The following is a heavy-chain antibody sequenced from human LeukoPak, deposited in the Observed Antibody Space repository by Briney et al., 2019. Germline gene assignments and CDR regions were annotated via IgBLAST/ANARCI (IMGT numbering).Heavy chain of an antibody. J-gene: IGHJ3*02. CDR1: GYTFTSYD. CDR2: MNPNSGNT. V-gene: IGHV1-8*01. Sequence: ASVKVSCKASGYTFTSYDINWVRQATGQGLEWMGWMNPNSGNTGYAQKFQGRVTMTRNTSISTAYMELSSLRSEDTAVYYCATQIALAAAGNPHAFDIWGQGTMVTVSS. D-gene: IGHD6-13*01. CDR3: ATQIALAAAGNPHAFDI.